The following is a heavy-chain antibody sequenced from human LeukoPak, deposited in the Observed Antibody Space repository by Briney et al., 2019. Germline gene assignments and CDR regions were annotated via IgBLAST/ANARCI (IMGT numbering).Heavy chain of an antibody. D-gene: IGHD5-18*01. Sequence: SVTVSCKASGGTLSSYAISWVRQAPGQGLEWMGGINPIFGTANYAQKFQGRVTITADKSTSTAYMDLSSLRSEDTAVYYCARDLREATAMANYFDYWGQGTLVTVSS. V-gene: IGHV1-69*06. CDR3: ARDLREATAMANYFDY. CDR2: INPIFGTA. J-gene: IGHJ4*02. CDR1: GGTLSSYA.